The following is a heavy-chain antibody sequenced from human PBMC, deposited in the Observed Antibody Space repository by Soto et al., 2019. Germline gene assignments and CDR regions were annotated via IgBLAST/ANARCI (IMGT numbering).Heavy chain of an antibody. CDR2: ISYDGSNK. D-gene: IGHD6-6*01. J-gene: IGHJ4*02. V-gene: IGHV3-30-3*01. CDR1: GFTFSSYA. CDR3: ARVGAARADGGY. Sequence: GGSLRLSCAASGFTFSSYAMHWVRQAPGKGLEWVAVISYDGSNKYYADSVKGLFTISRDNSKNTLYLQMNSLRAEDTAVYYCARVGAARADGGYWGQGTLVTVSS.